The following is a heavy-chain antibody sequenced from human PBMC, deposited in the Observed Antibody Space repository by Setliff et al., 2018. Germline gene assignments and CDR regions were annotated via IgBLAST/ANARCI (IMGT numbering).Heavy chain of an antibody. V-gene: IGHV3-33*01. D-gene: IGHD3-10*01. J-gene: IGHJ3*02. Sequence: GGSLRLSCAASGFTFNNFAMHWVRQAPGKGLEWVAVIWYDGSNKYYADSVKGRFTISRDNSKNTLYLQMNSLRAEDTAVYYCARLWYGGAFDIWGQGTMVTVSS. CDR2: IWYDGSNK. CDR3: ARLWYGGAFDI. CDR1: GFTFNNFA.